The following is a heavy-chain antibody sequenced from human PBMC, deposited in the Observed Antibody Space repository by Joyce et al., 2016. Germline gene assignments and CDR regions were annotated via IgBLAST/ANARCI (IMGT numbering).Heavy chain of an antibody. CDR2: INQDGSEK. J-gene: IGHJ4*02. Sequence: EVQLVESGGGLVQPGGSLRLSCAASGFNFGIYWMSWVRQVPGKGLYWVANINQDGSEKYYVDSMEGRFTISRDNAKNSLYLQMNSLRVEDTAVYYCARAVTTGTVDYWGQGTLVTDSS. D-gene: IGHD4-11*01. CDR3: ARAVTTGTVDY. V-gene: IGHV3-7*01. CDR1: GFNFGIYW.